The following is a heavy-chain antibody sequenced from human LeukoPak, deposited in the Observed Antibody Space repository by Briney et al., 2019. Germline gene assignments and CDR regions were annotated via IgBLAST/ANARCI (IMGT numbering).Heavy chain of an antibody. V-gene: IGHV4-59*01. CDR2: IYYSGST. D-gene: IGHD3-22*01. J-gene: IGHJ4*02. Sequence: SETLSLTCTVPGGSISSYYWSWIRQPPGKGLEWIGYIYYSGSTNYNPSLKSRVTISVDTSKSQFSLKLSSVTAADTAVYYCARVYYYDSSGYSTPYYFDYWGQGTLVTVSS. CDR1: GGSISSYY. CDR3: ARVYYYDSSGYSTPYYFDY.